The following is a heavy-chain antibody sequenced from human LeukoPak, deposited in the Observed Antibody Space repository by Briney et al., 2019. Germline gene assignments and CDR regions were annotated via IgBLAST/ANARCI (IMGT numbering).Heavy chain of an antibody. Sequence: ASVKVSCKASGGTFSSYAISWVRQAPGQGLEWMGWINPNSGGTNYAQKFQGRVTMTRDTSISTAYMELSRLRSDDTAVYYCAADIVVVPAAIGDYWGQGTLVTVSS. CDR2: INPNSGGT. D-gene: IGHD2-2*01. CDR1: GGTFSSYA. V-gene: IGHV1-2*02. J-gene: IGHJ4*02. CDR3: AADIVVVPAAIGDY.